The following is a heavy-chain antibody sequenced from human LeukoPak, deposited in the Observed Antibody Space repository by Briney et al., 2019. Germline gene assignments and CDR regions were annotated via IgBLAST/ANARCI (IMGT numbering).Heavy chain of an antibody. D-gene: IGHD1-26*01. CDR3: GRVRPGDADY. Sequence: PGGSLRLSCAASGFTFSTYWMTWVRQAPGKGLEWVASISSDGSGKYYMDSVKGRFTISRDNAKNSLFLQMKSLRAEDTAVHYCGRVRPGDADYWGQGTLVTVSS. CDR2: ISSDGSGK. V-gene: IGHV3-7*01. CDR1: GFTFSTYW. J-gene: IGHJ4*02.